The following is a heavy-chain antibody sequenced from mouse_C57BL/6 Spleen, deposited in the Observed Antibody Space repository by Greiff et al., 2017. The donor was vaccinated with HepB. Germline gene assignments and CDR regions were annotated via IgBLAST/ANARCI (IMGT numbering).Heavy chain of an antibody. CDR3: ARSRGYDGFAY. Sequence: QVQLQQPGAELVMPGASVKLSCKASGYTFTSYWMHWVKQRPGQGLEWIGEIDPSDSYTYYNQKFKGKSTLTVDKSSSTAYMQLSSLTSEDSAVYYCARSRGYDGFAYWGQGTLVTVSA. D-gene: IGHD2-14*01. J-gene: IGHJ3*01. CDR1: GYTFTSYW. V-gene: IGHV1-69*01. CDR2: IDPSDSYT.